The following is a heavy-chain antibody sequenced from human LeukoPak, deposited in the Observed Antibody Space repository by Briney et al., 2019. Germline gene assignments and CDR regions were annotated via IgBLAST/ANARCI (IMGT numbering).Heavy chain of an antibody. D-gene: IGHD2-2*01. CDR1: GFTFSSYS. J-gene: IGHJ6*03. CDR2: ISSSSSYI. V-gene: IGHV3-21*01. Sequence: GGSLRLSCAASGFTFSSYSMNWVRQAPGKGLEWVSSISSSSSYIYYADSVKGRFTISRDNAKNSLYLQMNSLRAEDTAVYYCARDGYDIVVVPAPFGYYYMDVWGKGTTVTVSS. CDR3: ARDGYDIVVVPAPFGYYYMDV.